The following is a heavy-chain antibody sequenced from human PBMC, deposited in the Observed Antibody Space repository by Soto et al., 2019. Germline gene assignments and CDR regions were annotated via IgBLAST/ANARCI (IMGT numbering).Heavy chain of an antibody. CDR1: GSSISSSGYY. CDR2: MYYGVST. Sequence: SETLSLTCTVSGSSISSSGYYWGWIRQPPGKGLEWIGSMYYGVSTYYNPSLKSRVTVSVDASKNQFSLNLSSVTAADTAVYYCARLPSRHLVDYWGQGTLVTVSS. J-gene: IGHJ4*02. V-gene: IGHV4-39*01. D-gene: IGHD3-3*02. CDR3: ARLPSRHLVDY.